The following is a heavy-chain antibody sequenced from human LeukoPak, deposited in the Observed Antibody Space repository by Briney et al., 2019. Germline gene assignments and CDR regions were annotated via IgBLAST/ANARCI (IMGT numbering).Heavy chain of an antibody. D-gene: IGHD1-1*01. J-gene: IGHJ4*02. Sequence: PGGSLRLSCAVSGLTFRNYWMHWVRQAPGKGLVWVSRINGDGSDISYADSVKGRFTISRDNAKNTLSLQMNSLTDDDTALYYCTGGFGHNWSPFENRGQGTLVTVSS. CDR3: TGGFGHNWSPFEN. V-gene: IGHV3-74*01. CDR2: INGDGSDI. CDR1: GLTFRNYW.